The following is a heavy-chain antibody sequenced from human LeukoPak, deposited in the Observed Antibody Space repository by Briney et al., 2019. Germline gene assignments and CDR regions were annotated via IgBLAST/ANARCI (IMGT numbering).Heavy chain of an antibody. V-gene: IGHV1-8*03. CDR3: AREQWLESDAFDI. Sequence: ASVKVSCKASGYTFTSYDINWVRQATGQGLEWMGWMNPNSGNTGYAQKFQGRVTITRNTSISTAYMELSSLRSEDTAVYYCAREQWLESDAFDIWGQGTMVTVSS. D-gene: IGHD6-19*01. CDR2: MNPNSGNT. J-gene: IGHJ3*02. CDR1: GYTFTSYD.